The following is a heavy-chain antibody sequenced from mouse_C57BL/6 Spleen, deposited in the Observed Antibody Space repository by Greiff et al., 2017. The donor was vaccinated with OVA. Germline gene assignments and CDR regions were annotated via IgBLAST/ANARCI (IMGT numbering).Heavy chain of an antibody. D-gene: IGHD2-3*01. Sequence: ESGPGLVKPSQSLSLTCSVTGYSITSGYYWNWIRQFPGNKLEWMGYISYDGSNNYNPSLKNRISITRDTSKNQFFLKLNSVTTEDTATYYCARGSDGYYPPFAYWGQGTLVTVSA. CDR2: ISYDGSN. J-gene: IGHJ3*01. V-gene: IGHV3-6*01. CDR1: GYSITSGYY. CDR3: ARGSDGYYPPFAY.